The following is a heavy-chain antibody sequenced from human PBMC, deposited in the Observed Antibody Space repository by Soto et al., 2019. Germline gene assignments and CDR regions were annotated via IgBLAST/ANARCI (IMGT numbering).Heavy chain of an antibody. CDR1: GGSFSSDH. J-gene: IGHJ6*02. V-gene: IGHV4-59*01. Sequence: SETLSLTCNVSGGSFSSDHWGWIRQPPGKGLEWIGKINNSGITNYNPSLKSRATISVDTSKNQFSLRLTSVTAADTAVYYCARDRPWDCSSSNYCYYYGLDVWGQGTTVTVSS. CDR2: INNSGIT. CDR3: ARDRPWDCSSSNYCYYYGLDV. D-gene: IGHD2-2*01.